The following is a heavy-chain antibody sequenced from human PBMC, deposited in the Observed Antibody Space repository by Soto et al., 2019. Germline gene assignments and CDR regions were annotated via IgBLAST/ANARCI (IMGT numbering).Heavy chain of an antibody. D-gene: IGHD2-2*01. CDR2: ISLYSDGT. CDR1: GYTFSNYG. J-gene: IGHJ4*02. Sequence: GASVKVSCKTSGYTFSNYGIAWVRQAPGQPLEWLGWISLYSDGTNYAQKFQGRVSMTTDTSTTTAYMELRSLRSDDTAVYYCARVVPGAEASSRNLAPYYLDFWGQGTLVTVSS. CDR3: ARVVPGAEASSRNLAPYYLDF. V-gene: IGHV1-18*01.